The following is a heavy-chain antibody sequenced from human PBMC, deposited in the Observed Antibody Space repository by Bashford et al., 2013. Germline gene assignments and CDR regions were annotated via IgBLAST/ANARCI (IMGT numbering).Heavy chain of an antibody. CDR1: AYTFTGYY. Sequence: ASVKVSCKASAYTFTGYYMHWVRQAPGQGLEWMGWINPKTGDTKYAQKFQGRVTMTRDTSISTAYMELSRLRSDDTAVYYCATPDSSGWYSSLYYWGQGTLVTVSS. V-gene: IGHV1-2*02. J-gene: IGHJ4*02. CDR3: ATPDSSGWYSSLYY. CDR2: INPKTGDT. D-gene: IGHD6-19*01.